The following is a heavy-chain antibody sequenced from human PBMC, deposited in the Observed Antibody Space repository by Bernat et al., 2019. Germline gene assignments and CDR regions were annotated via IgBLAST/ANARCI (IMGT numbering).Heavy chain of an antibody. CDR3: ASRRWFGGIGFVGY. J-gene: IGHJ4*02. Sequence: EVQLVESGGGLVQPGGSLRLSCAASGFTVSSNYMSWVRQAPGKGLEWVSVIYSGGSTYYADSVKGRFTISRDNSKNTLYLQMNSLRAEDTAVYYCASRRWFGGIGFVGYWGQGTLVTVSS. V-gene: IGHV3-66*01. CDR1: GFTVSSNY. D-gene: IGHD3-10*01. CDR2: IYSGGST.